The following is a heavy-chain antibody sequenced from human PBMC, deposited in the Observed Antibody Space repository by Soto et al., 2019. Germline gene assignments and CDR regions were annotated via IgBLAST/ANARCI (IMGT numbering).Heavy chain of an antibody. V-gene: IGHV4-61*01. CDR1: GGSVSSGSYY. J-gene: IGHJ4*02. CDR2: IYYSGST. Sequence: QVQLQESGPGLVKPSETLSLTCTVSGGSVSSGSYYWSWIRQPPGKGLEWIGYIYYSGSTNYNPSLKSRVTISVDTSKNQFSLKLSSVTAADTAVYYCARVSSRDFWSGHFDYWGQGTLVTVSS. D-gene: IGHD3-3*01. CDR3: ARVSSRDFWSGHFDY.